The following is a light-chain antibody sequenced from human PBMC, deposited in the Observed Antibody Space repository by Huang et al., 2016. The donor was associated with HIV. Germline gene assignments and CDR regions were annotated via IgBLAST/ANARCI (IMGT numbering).Light chain of an antibody. V-gene: IGKV1-39*01. CDR1: QNIRTY. CDR3: QQYSSNLRYT. J-gene: IGKJ2*01. CDR2: AAS. Sequence: DIPMTQSPSSLSASVGDRVTITCRASQNIRTYLNWYQQRPGKDPNLLIYAASTLQSGVPSRFSGNGSGTDFTLTISGLQPEDSATYYCQQYSSNLRYTFGQGTKLEIK.